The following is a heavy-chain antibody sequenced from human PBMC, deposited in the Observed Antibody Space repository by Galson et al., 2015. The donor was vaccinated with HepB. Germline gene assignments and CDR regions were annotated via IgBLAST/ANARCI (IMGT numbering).Heavy chain of an antibody. J-gene: IGHJ6*02. Sequence: CAISGDNVSSNNAAWNWIRQSPSRGLEWLGRTYYRSRWYKDYAVSVKSRITINPDTSKNQVSLQLEYVTPEDTAVYYCAYGVDVWGQGTTVTVSS. CDR1: GDNVSSNNAA. CDR2: TYYRSRWYK. CDR3: AYGVDV. V-gene: IGHV6-1*01.